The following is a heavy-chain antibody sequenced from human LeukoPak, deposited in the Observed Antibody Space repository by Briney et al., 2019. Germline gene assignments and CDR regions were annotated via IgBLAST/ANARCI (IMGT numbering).Heavy chain of an antibody. CDR2: INPHSGDT. J-gene: IGHJ5*02. D-gene: IGHD3-10*01. Sequence: ASVKVSCKASGYTFTGYYIHWVRQAPGQGLEWVGWINPHSGDTNYAQNFQGRVTMTRDTSISTAYLELSRLRSDDTAVYYCARDLSVLWFGELPLNWFDPWGQGTLVTVSS. V-gene: IGHV1-2*02. CDR1: GYTFTGYY. CDR3: ARDLSVLWFGELPLNWFDP.